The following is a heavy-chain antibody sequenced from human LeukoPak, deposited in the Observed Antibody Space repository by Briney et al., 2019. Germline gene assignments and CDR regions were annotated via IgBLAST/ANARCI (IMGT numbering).Heavy chain of an antibody. Sequence: GGSLRLSCAASGFTFSSYGMHWVRQAPGKGLEWVAVISYDGSNKYYADSVKGRFTISRDNSKNTLYLQMNSLRAEDTAVYYCAKDFLGEDSSGLFDYWGQGTLVTVSS. D-gene: IGHD3-22*01. J-gene: IGHJ4*02. CDR3: AKDFLGEDSSGLFDY. CDR2: ISYDGSNK. V-gene: IGHV3-30*18. CDR1: GFTFSSYG.